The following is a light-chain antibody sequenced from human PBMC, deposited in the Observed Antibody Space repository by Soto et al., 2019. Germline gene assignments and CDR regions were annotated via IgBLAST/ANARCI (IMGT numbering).Light chain of an antibody. CDR3: QQYGSSPPYT. CDR1: HSVSSSY. CDR2: GAS. V-gene: IGKV3-20*01. Sequence: EIVLTQSPGTLSLSPGERATLSCRASHSVSSSYLAWYQQKPGQAPRLLIYGASSRATGVPDRFSGSGSGTDFTLTISRLEPDAFAVYYCQQYGSSPPYTFGQGTKLEIK. J-gene: IGKJ2*01.